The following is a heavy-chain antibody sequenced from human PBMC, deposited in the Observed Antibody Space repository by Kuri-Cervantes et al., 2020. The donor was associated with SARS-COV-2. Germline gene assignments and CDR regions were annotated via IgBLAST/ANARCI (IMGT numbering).Heavy chain of an antibody. CDR1: GGSFSGYY. Sequence: SETLSLTCAVYGGSFSGYYWSWIRQPPGKGLEWIGEIYHSGSTNYNPSLKSRVTISVDKSKNQFSLKLSSVTAADTAVYYCARDSSGGGMDVWGQGTTVTVSS. V-gene: IGHV4-34*01. CDR3: ARDSSGGGMDV. J-gene: IGHJ6*02. D-gene: IGHD6-6*01. CDR2: IYHSGST.